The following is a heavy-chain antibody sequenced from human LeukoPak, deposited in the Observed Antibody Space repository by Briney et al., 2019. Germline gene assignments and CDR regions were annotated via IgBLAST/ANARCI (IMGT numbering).Heavy chain of an antibody. D-gene: IGHD2-15*01. V-gene: IGHV1-8*01. CDR2: MNPNSGNT. J-gene: IGHJ5*02. CDR1: GYTFTSYD. CDR3: ARGPLLCSGGSCYRNWFDP. Sequence: ASVKVSCKASGYTFTSYDINWVRQATGQGLEWMGWMNPNSGNTGYAQKFQGRATMTRNTSISTAYMELSSLRSEDTAVYYCARGPLLCSGGSCYRNWFDPWGQGTLVTVSS.